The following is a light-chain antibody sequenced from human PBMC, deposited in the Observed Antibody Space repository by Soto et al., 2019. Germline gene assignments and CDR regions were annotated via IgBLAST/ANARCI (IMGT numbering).Light chain of an antibody. CDR2: GAS. Sequence: EIVLTQSPGTLSLSPGERATLSCRTSQSISSSYLAWYQQKPGQAPRLLIYGASTRATGIPDRFRGSGSGTDFTLTISSLDPEDFAVYYCLQFGGSPLYTFGQGTKLEIK. CDR3: LQFGGSPLYT. V-gene: IGKV3-20*01. CDR1: QSISSSY. J-gene: IGKJ2*01.